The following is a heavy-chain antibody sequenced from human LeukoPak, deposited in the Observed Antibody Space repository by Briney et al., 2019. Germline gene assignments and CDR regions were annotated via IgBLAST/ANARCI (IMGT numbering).Heavy chain of an antibody. J-gene: IGHJ5*02. CDR1: GFTFSSYW. CDR3: ARYWYSSSHRGNVDP. CDR2: IKQDGSEK. D-gene: IGHD6-13*01. Sequence: GGSLRLSCAASGFTFSSYWMSWVRQAPGKGLEWVAYIKQDGSEKYYVDSVKGRFTVSRDNAKNSLYLQMNSLRAEDTAVYYCARYWYSSSHRGNVDPWGQGTLVTVSS. V-gene: IGHV3-7*01.